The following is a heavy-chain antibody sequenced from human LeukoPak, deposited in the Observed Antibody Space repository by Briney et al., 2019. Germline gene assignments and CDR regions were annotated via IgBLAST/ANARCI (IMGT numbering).Heavy chain of an antibody. V-gene: IGHV4-39*07. CDR1: GGSISTSNYY. D-gene: IGHD4-17*01. J-gene: IGHJ3*02. Sequence: SETLSLTCTVSGGSISTSNYYWGWIRQPPGKGLEWIGNIFYSGSTYYSPSLRSRVTISLDTSRNQFSLKLNSVTAADTAVYYCARYGDYGLDAFDIWGQGAMVTVSS. CDR2: IFYSGST. CDR3: ARYGDYGLDAFDI.